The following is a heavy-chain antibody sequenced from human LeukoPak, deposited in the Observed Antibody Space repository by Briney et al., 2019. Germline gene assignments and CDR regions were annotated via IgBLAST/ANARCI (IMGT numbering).Heavy chain of an antibody. CDR2: ISSSGSTT. CDR3: ARDRDSSSWSSRRVGDYFDY. CDR1: GLTFGSYD. Sequence: GGSLRLSCAASGLTFGSYDMNWVRQAPGKGLEWVSYISSSGSTTYYADSVRGRFTISRDNSKTTLYLQMHSLRAEDTAVYYCARDRDSSSWSSRRVGDYFDYWGQGTLVTVSS. V-gene: IGHV3-48*01. D-gene: IGHD6-13*01. J-gene: IGHJ4*02.